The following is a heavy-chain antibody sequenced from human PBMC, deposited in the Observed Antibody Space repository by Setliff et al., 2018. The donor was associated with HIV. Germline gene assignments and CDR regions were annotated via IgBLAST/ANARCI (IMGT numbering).Heavy chain of an antibody. D-gene: IGHD1-7*01. CDR2: INPDDSDI. Sequence: PGESLKISCKGSGYSFSNYWIGWVRQMPGKGLEWMGIINPDDSDIRYSPSFQVQVTISADKSISTAYLQWSSLKDSDTAMYYCARQGRAGTTNCGTYYVDVRGTGTTVTVSS. J-gene: IGHJ6*03. CDR3: ARQGRAGTTNCGTYYVDV. CDR1: GYSFSNYW. V-gene: IGHV5-51*01.